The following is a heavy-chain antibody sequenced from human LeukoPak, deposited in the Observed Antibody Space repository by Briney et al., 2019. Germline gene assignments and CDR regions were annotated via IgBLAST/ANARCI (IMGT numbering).Heavy chain of an antibody. V-gene: IGHV3-21*01. CDR2: ISSSSSYI. J-gene: IGHJ4*02. CDR3: ARVGEEDSSSYYFDY. Sequence: KTGGSLRLSCAASGFTVSSNYMSWVRQAPGKGLEWVSSISSSSSYIYYADSVKGRFTISRDNAKNSLYLQMNSLRAEDTAVYYCARVGEEDSSSYYFDYWGQGTLVTVSS. CDR1: GFTVSSNY. D-gene: IGHD6-6*01.